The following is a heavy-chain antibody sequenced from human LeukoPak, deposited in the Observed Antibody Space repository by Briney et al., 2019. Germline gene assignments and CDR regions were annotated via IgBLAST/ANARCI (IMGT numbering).Heavy chain of an antibody. J-gene: IGHJ5*02. CDR1: GFTFSSYS. D-gene: IGHD2-15*01. Sequence: GGSLRLSCAASGFTFSSYSLNWVRQAPGKGLEWVSYISSSGSTIYYADSVKGRFTISRDNAKNSLYLQMSSLRAEDTAVYYCVRQVAYNWFDPWGQGTLVTVSS. CDR2: ISSSGSTI. CDR3: VRQVAYNWFDP. V-gene: IGHV3-48*04.